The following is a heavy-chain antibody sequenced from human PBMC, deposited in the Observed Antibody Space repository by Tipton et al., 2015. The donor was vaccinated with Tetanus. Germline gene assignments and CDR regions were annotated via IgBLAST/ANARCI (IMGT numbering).Heavy chain of an antibody. CDR3: ARRSLTNYGLDV. CDR1: GLSFSDYF. CDR2: ISDTASTI. D-gene: IGHD1-1*01. V-gene: IGHV3-11*04. J-gene: IGHJ6*02. Sequence: GSLRLSCAASGLSFSDYFMGWVRQAPGEGLEWISYISDTASTIHYADSVRGRFTISRDNAKESLFLEMNSLRAEDTAVYFRARRSLTNYGLDVWGQGTPVTVSS.